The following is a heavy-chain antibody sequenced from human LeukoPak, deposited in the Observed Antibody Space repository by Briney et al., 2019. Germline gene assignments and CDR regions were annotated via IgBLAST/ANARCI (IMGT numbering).Heavy chain of an antibody. J-gene: IGHJ4*02. CDR3: ARDWDLADY. V-gene: IGHV3-7*01. Sequence: GRSLRLSCAASGFTFSTYAVHWVRQAPGKGLEWVANIKQDGSEKYYVDSVKGRFTISRDNAKNSLYLQMNSLRAEDTAVYYCARDWDLADYWGQGTLVTVSS. D-gene: IGHD1-26*01. CDR1: GFTFSTYA. CDR2: IKQDGSEK.